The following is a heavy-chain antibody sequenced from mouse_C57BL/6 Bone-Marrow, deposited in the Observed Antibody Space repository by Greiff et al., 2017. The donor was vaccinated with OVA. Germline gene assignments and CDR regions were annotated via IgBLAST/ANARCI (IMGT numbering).Heavy chain of an antibody. D-gene: IGHD1-1*01. CDR2: IDPSDSYT. CDR3: ASYYGSSLYFDY. V-gene: IGHV1-59*01. Sequence: QVQLQQPGAELVRPGTSVKLSCKASGYTFTSYWMHWVKQRPGQGLEWIGVIDPSDSYTNYNQKFKGKATLTVDTSSSTAYMQLSSLTSEDSAVYYCASYYGSSLYFDYWGQGTTLTVSS. J-gene: IGHJ2*01. CDR1: GYTFTSYW.